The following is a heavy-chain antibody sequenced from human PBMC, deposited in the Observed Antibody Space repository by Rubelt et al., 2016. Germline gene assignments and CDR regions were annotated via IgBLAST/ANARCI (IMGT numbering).Heavy chain of an antibody. CDR1: GFTFSSYS. CDR3: AKATWES. J-gene: IGHJ4*02. D-gene: IGHD1-26*01. Sequence: EVQLVESGGGLVQPGGSLRLSCAASGFTFSSYSMNWVRQAPGKGLEWGSSISSGSSYIYYADSVKGRFTISRDNAKNSLYLQMNSLRAEDTAVYYCAKATWESWGQGTLVTVSS. V-gene: IGHV3-21*01. CDR2: ISSGSSYI.